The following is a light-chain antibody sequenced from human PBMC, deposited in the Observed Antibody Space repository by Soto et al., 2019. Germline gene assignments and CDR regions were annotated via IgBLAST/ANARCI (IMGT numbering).Light chain of an antibody. CDR2: SNN. V-gene: IGLV1-44*01. J-gene: IGLJ1*01. CDR3: AIWDDSLNGYV. CDR1: SSNIGSNV. Sequence: QSVLAQPPSASGTPGQRVTISRSGSSSNIGSNVVNWFQQLPGTAPKLRIYSNNQRPSGVPDRFSGSKSGTSASLAISGLQSEDEADYYCAIWDDSLNGYVFGTGAKVTVL.